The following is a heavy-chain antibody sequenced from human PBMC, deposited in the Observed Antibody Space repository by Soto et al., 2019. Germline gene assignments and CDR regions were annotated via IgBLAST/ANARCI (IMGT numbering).Heavy chain of an antibody. CDR3: ARVGARSGGYFEY. V-gene: IGHV1-69*13. Sequence: SVKVSCKASGGTFSSYANSWVPQAPGQGLEWMGGIIPIFATANYAQKFQGRVTITADESTSTAYMELSSLRSEDTAVYYCARVGARSGGYFEYWGQGTLVTVSS. D-gene: IGHD2-15*01. CDR1: GGTFSSYA. CDR2: IIPIFATA. J-gene: IGHJ4*02.